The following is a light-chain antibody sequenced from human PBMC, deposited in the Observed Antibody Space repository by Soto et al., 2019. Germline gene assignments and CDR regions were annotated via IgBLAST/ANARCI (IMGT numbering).Light chain of an antibody. J-gene: IGLJ3*02. CDR3: ASWDDSLNGWV. CDR1: SSNIGSNT. CDR2: TNN. V-gene: IGLV1-44*01. Sequence: QSVLTQPPSASGTPGQRVTISCSGTSSNIGSNTVNWYQQLPGTAPKLLIATNNQRPSGVPDRFSGSKSGTSASLAISGLQSEDEADYYCASWDDSLNGWVFGGGTKVTVL.